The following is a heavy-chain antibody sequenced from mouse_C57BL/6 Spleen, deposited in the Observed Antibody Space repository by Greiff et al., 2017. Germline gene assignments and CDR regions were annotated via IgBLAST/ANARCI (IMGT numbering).Heavy chain of an antibody. CDR2: ISDGGSYT. V-gene: IGHV5-4*03. Sequence: EVKLVESGGGLVKPGGSLKLSCAASGFTFSSYAMSWVRQTPEKRLEWVATISDGGSYTYYPDNVKGRFTISRDNAKNNRYLQMSHLKSEDTAMYYCARYYYGSSDYFDYWGQGTTLTVSS. CDR1: GFTFSSYA. D-gene: IGHD1-1*01. J-gene: IGHJ2*01. CDR3: ARYYYGSSDYFDY.